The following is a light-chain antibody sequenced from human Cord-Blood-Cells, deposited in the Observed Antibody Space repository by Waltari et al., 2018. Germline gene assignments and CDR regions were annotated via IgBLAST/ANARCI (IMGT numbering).Light chain of an antibody. V-gene: IGLV1-44*01. CDR3: AAWDDSLNGVV. Sequence: QSVLTQPPSASGTPGQRVTISCSGSSSNIGSNTVNWYQQLPGTAPKLLIYRNNQRPSGVPDRFSGSKSGTSASLVISGLQAEDEADYYCAAWDDSLNGVVCGGGTKLTVL. CDR1: SSNIGSNT. J-gene: IGLJ2*01. CDR2: RNN.